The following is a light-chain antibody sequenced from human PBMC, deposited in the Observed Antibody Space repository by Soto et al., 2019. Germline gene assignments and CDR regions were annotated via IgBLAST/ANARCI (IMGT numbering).Light chain of an antibody. CDR2: AAS. V-gene: IGKV1-39*01. CDR3: QHGYSTPLT. Sequence: ITQSPASLSASVGDRVTITCRASQSISTYLHWYQQKPGKAPNLLIYAASTLQSGVPSRFSGSGSGTDFTLTISSLQPEDFATYFCQHGYSTPLTFGGGTKVDIK. CDR1: QSISTY. J-gene: IGKJ4*01.